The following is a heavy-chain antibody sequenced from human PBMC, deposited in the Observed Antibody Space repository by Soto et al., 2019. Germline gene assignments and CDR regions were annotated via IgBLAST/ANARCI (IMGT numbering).Heavy chain of an antibody. CDR2: ISYDGSNK. D-gene: IGHD1-26*01. V-gene: IGHV3-30-3*01. J-gene: IGHJ6*02. Sequence: GWSLRLSCAASGFTFSSYAMHWVRQAPGKGLEWVAVISYDGSNKYYADSVKGRFTISRDNSKNTLYLQMNSLRAEDTAVYYCARDEIVGANHFYYYYGMDVWGQGTTVTVSS. CDR1: GFTFSSYA. CDR3: ARDEIVGANHFYYYYGMDV.